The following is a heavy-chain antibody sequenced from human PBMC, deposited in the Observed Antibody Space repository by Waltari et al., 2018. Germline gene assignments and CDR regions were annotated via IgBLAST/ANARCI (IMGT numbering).Heavy chain of an antibody. CDR1: GGSISSSY. CDR3: ARAIGTMVRGVNNWFDP. Sequence: QVQLQESGPGLVKPSETLSLTCTVSGGSISSSYWSWIRQPPGKGLEWIGYIYYSGSTNYNPSLKSRVTISVDTSKNQFSLKLSAVTAADTAVYYCARAIGTMVRGVNNWFDPWGQGTLVTVSS. CDR2: IYYSGST. D-gene: IGHD3-10*01. J-gene: IGHJ5*02. V-gene: IGHV4-59*01.